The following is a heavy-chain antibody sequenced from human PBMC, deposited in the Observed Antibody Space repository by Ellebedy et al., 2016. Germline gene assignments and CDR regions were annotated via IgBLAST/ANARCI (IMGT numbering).Heavy chain of an antibody. CDR3: ARADYYYDSSGYSLGSPPSEYFQH. CDR1: GYTFTGYY. D-gene: IGHD3-22*01. J-gene: IGHJ1*01. Sequence: ASVKVSCKASGYTFTGYYMHWVRQAPGQGLEWMGWINPNSGGTNYAQKFQGWVTMTRDTSISTAYMELSRLRSDDTAVYYCARADYYYDSSGYSLGSPPSEYFQHWGQGTLVTVSS. V-gene: IGHV1-2*04. CDR2: INPNSGGT.